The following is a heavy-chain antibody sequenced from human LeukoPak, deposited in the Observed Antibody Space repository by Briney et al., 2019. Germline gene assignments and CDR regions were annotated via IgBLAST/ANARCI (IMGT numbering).Heavy chain of an antibody. V-gene: IGHV3-48*01. CDR1: GFTFSSYS. CDR3: ARARDVVVIAYYYYMDV. CDR2: ISSSSSTI. D-gene: IGHD2-21*01. J-gene: IGHJ6*03. Sequence: TGGSLRLSCAASGFTFSSYSMNWVRQAPGKGLEWVSYISSSSSTIYYADSVKGRFTISRDNDKNSLYLQMNSLRAEDTAVYYCARARDVVVIAYYYYMDVWGKGTTVTVSS.